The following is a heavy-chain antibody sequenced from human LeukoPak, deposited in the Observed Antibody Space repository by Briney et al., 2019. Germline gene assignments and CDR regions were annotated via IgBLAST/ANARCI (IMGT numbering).Heavy chain of an antibody. CDR1: GGTFSSYA. V-gene: IGHV1-69*05. D-gene: IGHD2-21*02. CDR3: AIRPRAYCGGDCERYDY. Sequence: ASVKVSCKASGGTFSSYAISWVRQAPGQGLEWMGGIIPIFGTANYAQKFQGRVTITTDESTSTAYMELSSLRSEDTAVYYCAIRPRAYCGGDCERYDYWGQGTLVTVSS. CDR2: IIPIFGTA. J-gene: IGHJ4*02.